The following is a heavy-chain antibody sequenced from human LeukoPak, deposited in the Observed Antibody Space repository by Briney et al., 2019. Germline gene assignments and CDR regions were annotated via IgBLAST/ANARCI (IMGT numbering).Heavy chain of an antibody. Sequence: GGSLRLSCAASGFSFSRYWMHWVRQVPGKGLVWVSRIDRDGTSTTYADSVKGRFTISRDNGKNTVYLQMKSLRVEDTAVYYCAREDRFGYNYAYGLDVWGQGTTVTVSS. CDR2: IDRDGTST. V-gene: IGHV3-74*01. J-gene: IGHJ6*02. D-gene: IGHD5-18*01. CDR3: AREDRFGYNYAYGLDV. CDR1: GFSFSRYW.